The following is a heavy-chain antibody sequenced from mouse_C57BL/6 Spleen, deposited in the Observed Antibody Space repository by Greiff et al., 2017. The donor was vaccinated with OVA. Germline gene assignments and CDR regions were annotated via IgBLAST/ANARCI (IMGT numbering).Heavy chain of an antibody. Sequence: QVQLKQPGAELVRPGSSVKLSCKASGYTFTSYWMHWVKQRPIQGLEWIGNIDPSDSETHYNQKFKDKATLTVDKSSSTAYMQLSSLTSEDSAVYYGARRGSNYYFDYWGQGTTLTVSS. CDR3: ARRGSNYYFDY. CDR1: GYTFTSYW. D-gene: IGHD2-5*01. J-gene: IGHJ2*01. CDR2: IDPSDSET. V-gene: IGHV1-52*01.